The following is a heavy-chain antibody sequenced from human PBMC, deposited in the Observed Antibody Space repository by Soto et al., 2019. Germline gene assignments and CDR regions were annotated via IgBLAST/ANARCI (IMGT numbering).Heavy chain of an antibody. CDR2: IYYRGST. CDR3: AREGVYGPPFFYY. Sequence: QVQLQESGPGLVKPSQTLSLTCTVSGGSINSDNYYWSWIRQHPGKGLEYVGYIYYRGSTYYNPSLQGRVTTSVETSKNQFSLKLSSVTSADTAVYYCAREGVYGPPFFYYWGQGTLVTVSS. J-gene: IGHJ4*02. CDR1: GGSINSDNYY. D-gene: IGHD4-17*01. V-gene: IGHV4-31*03.